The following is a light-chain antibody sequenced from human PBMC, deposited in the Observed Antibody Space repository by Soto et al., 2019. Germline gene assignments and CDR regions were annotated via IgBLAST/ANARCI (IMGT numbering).Light chain of an antibody. CDR2: DAS. J-gene: IGKJ1*01. CDR3: QKYNTGPLT. CDR1: QGISND. V-gene: IGKV1-27*01. Sequence: DIQMTQSPSSLSASVGDRVTLTFRASQGISNDLAWYQQKPGKLPTLLIYDASTIQSGVLSRFSGSGSGKDFNLTISCLQPAAVATYYCQKYNTGPLTFGPGTKVEIK.